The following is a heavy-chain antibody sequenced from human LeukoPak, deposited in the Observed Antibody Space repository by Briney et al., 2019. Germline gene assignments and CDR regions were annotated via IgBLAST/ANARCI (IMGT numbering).Heavy chain of an antibody. V-gene: IGHV4-61*01. CDR2: IYYSGSI. CDR1: GGSFSSGSYY. D-gene: IGHD2-15*01. CDR3: ASPYCSGGSYYSY. Sequence: SETLCLTCTVSGGSFSSGSYYWGWLRQPPGKGLEWIGYIYYSGSINYNPTLKSRITISVDTSKKQFSLKLSSVTAADTAVYYCASPYCSGGSYYSYWGQGTLVTVSS. J-gene: IGHJ4*02.